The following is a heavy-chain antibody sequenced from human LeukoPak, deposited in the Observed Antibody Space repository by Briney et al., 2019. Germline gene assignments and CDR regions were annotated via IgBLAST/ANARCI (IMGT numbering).Heavy chain of an antibody. J-gene: IGHJ6*03. CDR3: ARSRTTTIYTLVCFYYHCIDV. Sequence: SETLSLTCAVYGGSSSGFYWSWIRHPQGKGLEWIGEINHSGSTNYSPSLKSRVAMSVDTSKNQLSLKLSYVTAADTAVYYWARSRTTTIYTLVCFYYHCIDVWGKGTT. D-gene: IGHD2-2*02. CDR1: GGSSSGFY. V-gene: IGHV4-34*01. CDR2: INHSGST.